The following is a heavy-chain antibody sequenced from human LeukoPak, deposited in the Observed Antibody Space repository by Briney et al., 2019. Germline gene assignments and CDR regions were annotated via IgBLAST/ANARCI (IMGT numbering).Heavy chain of an antibody. CDR2: ISYDGSNK. D-gene: IGHD6-13*01. J-gene: IGHJ4*02. CDR1: GFTFNNYW. CDR3: AREFSSWYFDY. Sequence: GGSLRLSCAASGFTFNNYWMNWVRQAPGKGLEWVAVISYDGSNKYYADSVKGRFTISRDNSKNTLYLQMNSLRAEDTAVYYCAREFSSWYFDYWGQGTLVTVSS. V-gene: IGHV3-30*03.